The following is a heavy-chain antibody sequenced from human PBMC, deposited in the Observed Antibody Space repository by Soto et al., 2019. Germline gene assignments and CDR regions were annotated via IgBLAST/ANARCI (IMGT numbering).Heavy chain of an antibody. D-gene: IGHD6-13*01. CDR1: GFTVSSNY. Sequence: EVQLVESGGGLIQPGGSLRLSCAASGFTVSSNYMGWVRQAPGKGLEWVSVIYSGGSTYYADSVKGRFTISRDNSKNTLYLQMNSLRAEDTAVYYCARAGSSWYYYGMDVWGQGTTVTVSS. CDR2: IYSGGST. V-gene: IGHV3-53*01. J-gene: IGHJ6*02. CDR3: ARAGSSWYYYGMDV.